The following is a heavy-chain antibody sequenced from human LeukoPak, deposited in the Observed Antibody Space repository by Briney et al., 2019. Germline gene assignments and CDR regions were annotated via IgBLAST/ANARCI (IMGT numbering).Heavy chain of an antibody. V-gene: IGHV4-59*08. J-gene: IGHJ5*02. D-gene: IGHD2-2*01. Sequence: SETLSLTCTVSGGSICSFYWLWLPPPPGKARVGRGYLNYSGSTNYNPSLKSRVTISGDTAKNQFSLKLISVTAADTAVYYGASGPEYQLLWIGGSYNGFDPWGQGTLVTVSS. CDR1: GGSICSFY. CDR2: LNYSGST. CDR3: ASGPEYQLLWIGGSYNGFDP.